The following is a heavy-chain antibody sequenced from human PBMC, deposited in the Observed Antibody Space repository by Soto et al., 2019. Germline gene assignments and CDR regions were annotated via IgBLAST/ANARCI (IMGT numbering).Heavy chain of an antibody. V-gene: IGHV4-4*07. D-gene: IGHD6-19*01. Sequence: QVQLQESGPGLVKPSETLSLTCTVSGGSISSYYWSWIRQPAGKGLEWIGRIYTSGSTNYNPSLKSRVTMSVDTPKNKFSLKLSSVTAADTAVYYCARDGYSSGWLSFSSAFDIWGQGTMVTVSS. CDR2: IYTSGST. CDR3: ARDGYSSGWLSFSSAFDI. J-gene: IGHJ3*02. CDR1: GGSISSYY.